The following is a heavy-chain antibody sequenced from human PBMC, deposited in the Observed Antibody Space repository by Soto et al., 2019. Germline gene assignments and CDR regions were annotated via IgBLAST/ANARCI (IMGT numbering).Heavy chain of an antibody. Sequence: QVQLVQSGAEVKKPGSSVKVSCKASGGTFSSYAISWVRQAPGQGLEWMGGIIPIFGTANYAQKFQGRVTITADESTSPAYMELSSLRSEDTAVYYCARTVDDSSGWGDYYYYGMDVWGQGTTVTVSS. CDR3: ARTVDDSSGWGDYYYYGMDV. CDR2: IIPIFGTA. D-gene: IGHD3-22*01. J-gene: IGHJ6*02. V-gene: IGHV1-69*01. CDR1: GGTFSSYA.